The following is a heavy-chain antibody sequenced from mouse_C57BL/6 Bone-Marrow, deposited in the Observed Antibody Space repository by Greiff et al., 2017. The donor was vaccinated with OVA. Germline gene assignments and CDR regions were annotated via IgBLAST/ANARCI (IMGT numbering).Heavy chain of an antibody. CDR3: ARDIEDYGSSYEDWFAY. CDR1: GYSITSGYY. V-gene: IGHV3-6*01. CDR2: ISYDGSN. J-gene: IGHJ3*01. Sequence: EVKLQESGPGLVKPSQSLSLTCSVTGYSITSGYYWNWIRQFPGNKLEWMGYISYDGSNNYNPSLKNRISITRDTSKNQFFLKLNSVTTEDTATYYCARDIEDYGSSYEDWFAYWGQGTLVTVSA. D-gene: IGHD1-1*01.